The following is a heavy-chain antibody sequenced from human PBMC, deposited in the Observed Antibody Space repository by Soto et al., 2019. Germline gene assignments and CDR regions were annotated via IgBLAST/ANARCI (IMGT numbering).Heavy chain of an antibody. Sequence: PGGSLRLSCTASGFTFGDYAMSWVRQAPGKGLEWVGFIRSKAYGGTTEYAASVKGRFTISRDDSKSIAYLQMNSLKTEDTAVYYCTRARYCSGGSCYPRIWFDPWGQGTLVTVSS. V-gene: IGHV3-49*04. CDR1: GFTFGDYA. CDR3: TRARYCSGGSCYPRIWFDP. D-gene: IGHD2-15*01. J-gene: IGHJ5*02. CDR2: IRSKAYGGTT.